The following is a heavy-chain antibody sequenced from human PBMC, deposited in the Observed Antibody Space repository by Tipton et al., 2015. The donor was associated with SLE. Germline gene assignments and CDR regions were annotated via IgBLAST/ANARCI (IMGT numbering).Heavy chain of an antibody. J-gene: IGHJ5*02. V-gene: IGHV4-59*08. CDR3: ARAGGGDSNWFDP. CDR1: GVSINSDY. Sequence: TLSLTCSVSGVSINSDYWGWIRQPPGKGLEWTGTIHHSGITYYNPSLKSRVTISVATSKNQFSLTLRSVTAADTAVYYCARAGGGDSNWFDPWSQGTLVIVSS. D-gene: IGHD2-21*01. CDR2: IHHSGIT.